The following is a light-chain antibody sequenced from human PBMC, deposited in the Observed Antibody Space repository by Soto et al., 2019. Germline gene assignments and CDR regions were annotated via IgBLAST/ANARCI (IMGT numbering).Light chain of an antibody. Sequence: EIVMTQSPATLSVSPGERATLSCRASQTVRSDFAWYQQKPGQAPRLLIYGASLRATGIPARFSGGGSGTEFTLTISSLQSEDFGVYYCQQYNKWPLTFGGGTKVEIK. CDR1: QTVRSD. V-gene: IGKV3-15*01. J-gene: IGKJ4*01. CDR3: QQYNKWPLT. CDR2: GAS.